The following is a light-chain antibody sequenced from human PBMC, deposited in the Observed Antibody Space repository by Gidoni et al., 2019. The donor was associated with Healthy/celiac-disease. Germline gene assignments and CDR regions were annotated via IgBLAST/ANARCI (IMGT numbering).Light chain of an antibody. CDR2: DAS. Sequence: EIVLTQSPATLSLSPGERATLSCRASQSVSSYLAWYQQKPGQAPRLLIYDASTSATGIPARFSGSGSGTDFTLTIISLEPEDFSVYYCQQRSNSYTFXQXTKLEIK. V-gene: IGKV3-11*01. CDR3: QQRSNSYT. J-gene: IGKJ2*01. CDR1: QSVSSY.